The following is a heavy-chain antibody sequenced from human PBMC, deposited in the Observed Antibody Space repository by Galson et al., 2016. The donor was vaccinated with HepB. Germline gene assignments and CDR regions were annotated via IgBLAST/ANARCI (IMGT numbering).Heavy chain of an antibody. CDR1: GFLFSSHA. CDR2: ISYAGSVK. Sequence: SLRLSCAASGFLFSSHAMHWVRQAPGKGLEWLALISYAGSVKYYADSVKGRFTISRDNSKNTMYVHMTGLRAEDTAVYYCAKSPATAGAYYFDSWGQGTLVTVSS. D-gene: IGHD6-13*01. J-gene: IGHJ4*02. V-gene: IGHV3-30*04. CDR3: AKSPATAGAYYFDS.